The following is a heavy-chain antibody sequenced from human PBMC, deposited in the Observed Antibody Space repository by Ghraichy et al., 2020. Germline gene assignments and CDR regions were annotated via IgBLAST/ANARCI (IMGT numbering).Heavy chain of an antibody. CDR2: INHSGST. J-gene: IGHJ4*02. Sequence: SQTLSLTCAVYGGSFSGYYWSWIRQPPGKGLEWIGEINHSGSTNYNPSLKSRVTLSVDTSKNQFSLKLSPVTAADTAVYYCARVGYDYVWGSYRTTFDYWGQGTLVTVSS. D-gene: IGHD3-16*02. V-gene: IGHV4-34*01. CDR1: GGSFSGYY. CDR3: ARVGYDYVWGSYRTTFDY.